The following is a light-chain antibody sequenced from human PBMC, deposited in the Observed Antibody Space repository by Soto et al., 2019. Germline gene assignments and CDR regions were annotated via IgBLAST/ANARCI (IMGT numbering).Light chain of an antibody. J-gene: IGKJ1*01. CDR3: LQTYSTPRT. CDR1: QDISNY. CDR2: ATS. Sequence: DIQMTQSPSSLSASVGDRVTITCQASQDISNYLNWYQQKPGKAPKLLIYATSTLQSGVPSRFSGSGSGTDFTLTISTLQPEDFATYYCLQTYSTPRTFGQGTKVDI. V-gene: IGKV1-39*01.